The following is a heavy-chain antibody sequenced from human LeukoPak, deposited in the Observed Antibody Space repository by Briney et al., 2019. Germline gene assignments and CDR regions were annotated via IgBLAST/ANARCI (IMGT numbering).Heavy chain of an antibody. CDR2: ISGSGAYT. Sequence: TGGSLRLSCAASGFTFSSYAMTWVRQAPGKGLEWVSTISGSGAYTYCADSVKGRFTISRDNSKNTLYLQMNSLRAEDTAVYYCAKYFASGSYYKLPHWGQGTLVTVSS. J-gene: IGHJ1*01. CDR3: AKYFASGSYYKLPH. D-gene: IGHD3-10*01. V-gene: IGHV3-23*01. CDR1: GFTFSSYA.